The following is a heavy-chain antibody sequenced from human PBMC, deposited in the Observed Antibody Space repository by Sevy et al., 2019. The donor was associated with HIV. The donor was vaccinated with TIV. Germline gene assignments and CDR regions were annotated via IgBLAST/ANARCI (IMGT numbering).Heavy chain of an antibody. D-gene: IGHD2-15*01. Sequence: GGSLRLSCTASGFPFSSYAMHWVRQAPGKGLEWVALLSYDGNNNYYADSVKGRFTFSRDNSKNTVYLQMSSLRAEDTAVYYCARDRCSGSSCYSLPYDSWGQGTLVTVSS. J-gene: IGHJ4*02. V-gene: IGHV3-30-3*01. CDR1: GFPFSSYA. CDR3: ARDRCSGSSCYSLPYDS. CDR2: LSYDGNNN.